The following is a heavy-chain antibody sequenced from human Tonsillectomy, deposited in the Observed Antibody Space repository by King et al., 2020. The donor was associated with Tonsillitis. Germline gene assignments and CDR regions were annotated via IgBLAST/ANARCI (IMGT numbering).Heavy chain of an antibody. CDR2: INLNSGGT. V-gene: IGHV1-2*02. J-gene: IGHJ3*02. D-gene: IGHD6-19*01. CDR3: ARARIAVAGTDAFDI. CDR1: GYTFTVYY. Sequence: QLVQSGPEVKKPGASVKVSCKTSGYTFTVYYMHWVRLAPGQGPEWMGWINLNSGGTNYAQRFQGRVTMTRDTSISTAYMELSRLRSDDTAVYYCARARIAVAGTDAFDIWGQGTMVTVSS.